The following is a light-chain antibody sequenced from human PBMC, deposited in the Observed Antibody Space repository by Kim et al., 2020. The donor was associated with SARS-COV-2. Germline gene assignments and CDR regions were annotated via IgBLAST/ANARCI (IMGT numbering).Light chain of an antibody. V-gene: IGLV3-19*01. Sequence: SSELTQDPAVSVALGQTVRITCQGDSLRSYYASWYQQKPGQAPVLVIYEKNNQPSGIPDRFSGSSSGNTASLTITGAQAEDEADYFCNSRESGVNHVVFGGGTQLTVL. CDR1: SLRSYY. CDR3: NSRESGVNHVV. CDR2: EKN. J-gene: IGLJ3*02.